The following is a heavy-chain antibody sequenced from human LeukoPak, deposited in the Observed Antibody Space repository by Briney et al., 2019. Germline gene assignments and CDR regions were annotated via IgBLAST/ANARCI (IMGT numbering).Heavy chain of an antibody. CDR3: AKDAPDYGDYLFDY. Sequence: GGSLRLSCAASGFTFSSYSMNWVRQAPGKGLEWISAISRSGIDTNYADFVQGRFTVSRDNSKNTLYLQMKSLRDEDTAVYYCAKDAPDYGDYLFDYWGQGTLVAVPS. J-gene: IGHJ4*02. V-gene: IGHV3-23*01. D-gene: IGHD4-17*01. CDR2: ISRSGIDT. CDR1: GFTFSSYS.